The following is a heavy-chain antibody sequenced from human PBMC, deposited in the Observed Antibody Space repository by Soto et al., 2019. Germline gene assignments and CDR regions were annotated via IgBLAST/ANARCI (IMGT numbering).Heavy chain of an antibody. Sequence: QVQLQESGQGLVKPSETLSLSCTVSDGSISSYYWSWFRQSPGKRMEWIGYVHHSWGSSYNPSLQSRVAISLDTSKSQFSLKVTSVTATDTAVYYCARQGFGPLHGLVDVWGQGTTVTVSS. CDR1: DGSISSYY. CDR2: VHHSWGS. J-gene: IGHJ6*02. V-gene: IGHV4-59*08. D-gene: IGHD3-10*01. CDR3: ARQGFGPLHGLVDV.